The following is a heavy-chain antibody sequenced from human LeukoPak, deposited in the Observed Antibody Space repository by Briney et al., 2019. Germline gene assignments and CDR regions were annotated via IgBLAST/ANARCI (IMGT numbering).Heavy chain of an antibody. D-gene: IGHD6-19*01. V-gene: IGHV4-34*01. CDR2: INHSGST. J-gene: IGHJ5*01. CDR3: ARARGPWLVRSFDY. Sequence: PSETLSLTCAVYGGSFSGYYWSWIRQPPGKGLEWIGEINHSGSTNYNPSLKSRVTISVDTSKNQFSLKLSSVTAAVTAVYYCARARGPWLVRSFDYWGQGTLVTVSS. CDR1: GGSFSGYY.